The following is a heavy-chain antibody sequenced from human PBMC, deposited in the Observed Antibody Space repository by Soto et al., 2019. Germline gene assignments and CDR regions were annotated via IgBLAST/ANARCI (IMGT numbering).Heavy chain of an antibody. Sequence: QVTLKESGPVLVKPTETLTLTCTVSGFSLSNARMGVSWIRQPPGKALEWLAHIFSNDEKSYSTSLKSRLTISRAASKSQVVLTLTSMDPVDTATYYCARSQGGRSNGYYYGMDVWGQGTTVTVSS. CDR3: ARSQGGRSNGYYYGMDV. CDR1: GFSLSNARMG. V-gene: IGHV2-26*01. D-gene: IGHD3-16*01. CDR2: IFSNDEK. J-gene: IGHJ6*02.